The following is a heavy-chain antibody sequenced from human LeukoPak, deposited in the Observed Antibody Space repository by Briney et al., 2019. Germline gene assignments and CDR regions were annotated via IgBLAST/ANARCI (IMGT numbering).Heavy chain of an antibody. V-gene: IGHV1-3*01. CDR3: ARDPRLLWFGGRFDY. CDR2: INAGNGNT. Sequence: ASVKVSCKASGYTFTSYAMHWVRQAPGQRLEWMGWINAGNGNTKYSQKFQGRVTITRDTSASTAYMELSSLRSDDTAVYYCARDPRLLWFGGRFDYWGQGTLVTVSS. CDR1: GYTFTSYA. J-gene: IGHJ4*02. D-gene: IGHD3-10*01.